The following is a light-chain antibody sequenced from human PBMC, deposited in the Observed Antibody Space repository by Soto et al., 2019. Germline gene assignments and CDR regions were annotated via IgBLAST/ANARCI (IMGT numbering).Light chain of an antibody. CDR2: EVV. V-gene: IGLV2-8*01. CDR1: KIDIGVYDF. J-gene: IGLJ1*01. CDR3: KSYAGSNTYV. Sequence: QSVLTQPPSASGSPGQSVTSSGTLTKIDIGVYDFVSWYQHHPGKAPRLIIYEVVQRPSGVPDRFSGSKSGNTASLTVSGLQAADEADYFCKSYAGSNTYVFGSGTKVTVL.